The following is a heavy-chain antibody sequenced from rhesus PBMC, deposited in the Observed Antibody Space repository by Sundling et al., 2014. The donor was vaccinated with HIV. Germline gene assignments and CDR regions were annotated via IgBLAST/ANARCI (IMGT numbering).Heavy chain of an antibody. CDR3: AKDWVGRKVGGYSPTLYGLDS. J-gene: IGHJ6*01. Sequence: EVQLVESGGGLAKPGGSLRLSCAASGFTFSSYAMHWVRQAPGKGLEWVSAISSGGSTYYADSVKGRFTISRDNSKNTLSLQMNSLRAEDTAVYYCAKDWVGRKVGGYSPTLYGLDSWGQGVVVTVSS. CDR1: GFTFSSYA. D-gene: IGHD5-24*01. CDR2: ISSGGST. V-gene: IGHV3-103*01.